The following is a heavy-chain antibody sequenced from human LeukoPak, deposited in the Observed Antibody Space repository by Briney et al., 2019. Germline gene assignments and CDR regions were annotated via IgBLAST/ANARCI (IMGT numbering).Heavy chain of an antibody. D-gene: IGHD2-15*01. V-gene: IGHV4-39*01. Sequence: PSETLSLTCTVSGGSISSSSYYWGWIRQPPGKGLEWIGSIYYSGSTYYNPSLKSRVTISVDTSKNQFSLKLSSVPAADTAVYYCARQVVAARRTHDYWGQGTLVTVSS. CDR2: IYYSGST. CDR3: ARQVVAARRTHDY. J-gene: IGHJ4*02. CDR1: GGSISSSSYY.